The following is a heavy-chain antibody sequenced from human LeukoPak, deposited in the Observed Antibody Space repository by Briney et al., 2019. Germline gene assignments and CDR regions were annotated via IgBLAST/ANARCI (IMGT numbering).Heavy chain of an antibody. D-gene: IGHD6-19*01. Sequence: GGSLRLSCAASGFTTSSYAMSWVRQAPGEGLEGVSAISGSGGSTYSAVSVEGRFSTSRDNSTNTLYLQINSLRAEETAVYYCAKDRESGWYAFNYWGQGTLVTVSS. CDR3: AKDRESGWYAFNY. J-gene: IGHJ4*02. CDR2: ISGSGGST. CDR1: GFTTSSYA. V-gene: IGHV3-23*01.